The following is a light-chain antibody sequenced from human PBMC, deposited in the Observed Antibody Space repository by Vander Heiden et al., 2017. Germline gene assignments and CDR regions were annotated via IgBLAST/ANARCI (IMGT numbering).Light chain of an antibody. CDR1: SLRSYY. CDR3: NSRDSSGDHYV. J-gene: IGLJ1*01. CDR2: GKN. V-gene: IGLV3-19*01. Sequence: SSELTHDPAVSVDLVRTDTVTGQGDSLRSYYASWYQQKPGQAPVLVIYGKNHRPSGIPDRFSGSTSGNTASLTITGAQAEDEADYYCNSRDSSGDHYVFGTGTKVAVL.